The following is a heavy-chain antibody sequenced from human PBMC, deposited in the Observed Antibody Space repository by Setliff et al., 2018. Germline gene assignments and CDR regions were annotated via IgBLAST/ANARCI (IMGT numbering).Heavy chain of an antibody. CDR1: GFTFSSYG. CDR2: ISSISSSTI. Sequence: GGSLRLSCAASGFTFSSYGMHWVRQAPGKGLEWVSYISSISSSTIYYADFVKGRFTISRDNSKNTLYLQMNSLRVEDTAVYYCAKDTYYYDSSGYYVFDYWGQGTLVTVSS. D-gene: IGHD3-22*01. CDR3: AKDTYYYDSSGYYVFDY. V-gene: IGHV3-48*01. J-gene: IGHJ4*02.